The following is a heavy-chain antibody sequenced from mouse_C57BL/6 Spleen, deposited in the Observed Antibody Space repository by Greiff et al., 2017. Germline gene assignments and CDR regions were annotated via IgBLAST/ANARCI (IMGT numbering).Heavy chain of an antibody. CDR1: GYTFTSYW. Sequence: QVQLKESGAELAKPGASVKLSCKASGYTFTSYWMHWVKQRPGQGLEWIGYINPSSGYTKYNQKFKDKATLTADKSSSTAYMQLSSLTYEDSAVYYCARYVTTVVDAMDYWGQGTSVTVSS. J-gene: IGHJ4*01. CDR3: ARYVTTVVDAMDY. CDR2: INPSSGYT. V-gene: IGHV1-7*01. D-gene: IGHD1-1*01.